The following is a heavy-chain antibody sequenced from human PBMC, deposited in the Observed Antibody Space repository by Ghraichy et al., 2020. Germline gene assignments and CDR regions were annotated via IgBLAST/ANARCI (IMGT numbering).Heavy chain of an antibody. CDR3: ARGTAARPHAH. D-gene: IGHD6-6*01. J-gene: IGHJ4*02. V-gene: IGHV4-34*01. CDR1: GGSFSGYY. CDR2: INHSGST. Sequence: SETLSLTCAVYGGSFSGYYWSWIRQPPGKGLEWIGEINHSGSTNYNPSLKSRVTISVDTSKNQFSLKLSSVTAADTAVYYCARGTAARPHAHWGQGTLVTVSS.